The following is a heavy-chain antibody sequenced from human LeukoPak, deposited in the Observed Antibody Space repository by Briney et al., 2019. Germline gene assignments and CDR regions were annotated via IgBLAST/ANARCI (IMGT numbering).Heavy chain of an antibody. CDR2: ISSSGST. D-gene: IGHD4/OR15-4a*01. CDR1: GGSVRTYS. Sequence: SETLSLTCTVSGGSVRTYSWSWIRQPPGKGLEWIGYISSSGSTNYNPSLKSRVTISGDTSKNESSLRLTSMTAADTAVYYCARAGGAPPAALDLDRWGQGNLVTVSS. V-gene: IGHV4-59*02. CDR3: ARAGGAPPAALDLDR. J-gene: IGHJ5*02.